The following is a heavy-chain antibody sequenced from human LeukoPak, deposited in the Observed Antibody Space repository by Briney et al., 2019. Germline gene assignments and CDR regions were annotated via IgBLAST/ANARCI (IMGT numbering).Heavy chain of an antibody. J-gene: IGHJ5*02. Sequence: ASVKVSCKASGYTFTSYYMHWVRQAPGQGLEWMGIINPSGGSTTYAQKFQGRVTMTRDMSTSTVYMELSSLRAEDTAVYYCARDNSVGDIAWWFDPWGQGTLVTVSS. CDR2: INPSGGST. D-gene: IGHD1-26*01. CDR1: GYTFTSYY. V-gene: IGHV1-46*01. CDR3: ARDNSVGDIAWWFDP.